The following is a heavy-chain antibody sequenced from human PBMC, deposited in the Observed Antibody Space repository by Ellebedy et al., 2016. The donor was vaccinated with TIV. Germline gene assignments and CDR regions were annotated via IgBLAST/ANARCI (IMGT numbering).Heavy chain of an antibody. J-gene: IGHJ6*02. CDR2: IYYSGST. CDR1: GGSISSGGYY. D-gene: IGHD6-13*01. V-gene: IGHV4-31*03. CDR3: ARERGPLRQQLGYYYYYYGMDV. Sequence: LRLSCTVSGGSISSGGYYWSWIRLHPGKGLEWIGYIYYSGSTYYNPSLKSRVTISVDTSKNQFSLKLSSVTAADTAVYYCARERGPLRQQLGYYYYYYGMDVWGQGTTVTVSS.